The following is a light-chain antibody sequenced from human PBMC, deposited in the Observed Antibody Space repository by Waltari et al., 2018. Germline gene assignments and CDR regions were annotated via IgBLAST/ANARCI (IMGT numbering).Light chain of an antibody. CDR1: QSLSNC. CDR3: QQYRNLWT. CDR2: KAS. J-gene: IGKJ1*01. V-gene: IGKV1-5*03. Sequence: ITCRASQSLSNCLAWYQQKPGKAPKVLIYKASTLESGVPSRFSGSGSGTEFTLTISSLQPDDFATYYCQQYRNLWTFGQGTKVEIK.